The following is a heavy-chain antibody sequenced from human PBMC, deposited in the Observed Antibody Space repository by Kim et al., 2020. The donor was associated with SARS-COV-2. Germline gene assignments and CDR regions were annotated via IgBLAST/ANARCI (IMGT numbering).Heavy chain of an antibody. CDR3: ARKVGGYEREYDY. D-gene: IGHD5-12*01. J-gene: IGHJ4*02. CDR1: GYTFTSYA. CDR2: INAGNGNT. V-gene: IGHV1-3*01. Sequence: ASVKVSCKASGYTFTSYAMHWVRQAPGQRLEWMGWINAGNGNTKYSQKFQGRVTITRDTSASTAYMELSSLRSEDTAVYYCARKVGGYEREYDYWGQGTLVTVSS.